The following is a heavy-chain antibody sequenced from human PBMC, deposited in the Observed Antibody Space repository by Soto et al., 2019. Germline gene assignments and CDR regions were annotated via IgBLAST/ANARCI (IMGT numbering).Heavy chain of an antibody. CDR1: GGSISSGDYY. CDR2: IYYSGST. J-gene: IGHJ4*02. CDR3: AIDGGNSVYFDY. V-gene: IGHV4-30-4*01. Sequence: QVQLQESGPGLVKPSQTLSLTCTVSGGSISSGDYYWSWIRQPPGKGLEWIGYIYYSGSTYYNPALQSRVTISVDTSKNQSSLKLSSVTAAATAVYYCAIDGGNSVYFDYWGQGTLVTVSS. D-gene: IGHD2-21*02.